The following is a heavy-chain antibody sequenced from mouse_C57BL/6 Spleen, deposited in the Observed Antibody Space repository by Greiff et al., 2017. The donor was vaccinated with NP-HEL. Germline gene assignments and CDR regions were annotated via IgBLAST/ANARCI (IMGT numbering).Heavy chain of an antibody. CDR3: AIDYYKRAMDY. Sequence: QVQLKQPGAELVKPGASVKVSCKASGYTFTSYWMHWVKQRPGQGLEWIGRIHPSDSDTNYNQKFKGKATLTVDKSSSTAYMQLSSLTSEDSAVYYCAIDYYKRAMDYWGQGTSVTVSS. V-gene: IGHV1-74*01. D-gene: IGHD1-1*02. CDR2: IHPSDSDT. CDR1: GYTFTSYW. J-gene: IGHJ4*01.